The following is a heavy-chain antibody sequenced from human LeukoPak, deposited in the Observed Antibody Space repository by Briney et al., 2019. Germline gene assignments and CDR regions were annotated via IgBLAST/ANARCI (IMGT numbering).Heavy chain of an antibody. Sequence: SETLSLTCTVSGGSISSYYWSWIRQPPGKGLEWIGYIYYSGSTNYNPSLKSRVTISVDTSKNQFSLKLSSVTAADTAVYYCARITPTSIAARGVDYWGQGTLVTVSS. CDR2: IYYSGST. CDR1: GGSISSYY. J-gene: IGHJ4*02. D-gene: IGHD6-6*01. V-gene: IGHV4-59*08. CDR3: ARITPTSIAARGVDY.